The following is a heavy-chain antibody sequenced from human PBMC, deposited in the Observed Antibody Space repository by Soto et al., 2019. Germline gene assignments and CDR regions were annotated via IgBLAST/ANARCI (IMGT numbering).Heavy chain of an antibody. J-gene: IGHJ4*02. CDR2: ISSSSYI. CDR1: GFTFSSYS. V-gene: IGHV3-21*01. CDR3: ARVEASGWYRFDY. D-gene: IGHD6-19*01. Sequence: GGSLRLSCAASGFTFSSYSMNWVRQAPGKGLEWVSSISSSSYIYYADSVKGRFTISRDNAKNSLYLQMNSLRAEDTAVYYCARVEASGWYRFDYWGQGTLVTVSS.